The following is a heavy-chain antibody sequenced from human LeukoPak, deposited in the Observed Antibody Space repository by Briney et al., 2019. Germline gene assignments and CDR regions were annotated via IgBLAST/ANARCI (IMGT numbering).Heavy chain of an antibody. CDR1: GFTFSSYA. Sequence: GGSLRLSCAASGFTFSSYAMPWVRQAPGKGLEWVAVISYDGSNKYYADSVKGRFTISRDNSKNTLYLQMNSLRAEDTAVYYCARDVEYCSGGSCPYYFDYWGQGTLVTVSS. J-gene: IGHJ4*02. CDR2: ISYDGSNK. CDR3: ARDVEYCSGGSCPYYFDY. D-gene: IGHD2-15*01. V-gene: IGHV3-30-3*01.